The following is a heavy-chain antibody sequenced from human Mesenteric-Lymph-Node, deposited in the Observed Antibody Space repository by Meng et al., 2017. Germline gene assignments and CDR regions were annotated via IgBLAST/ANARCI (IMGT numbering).Heavy chain of an antibody. D-gene: IGHD6-13*01. J-gene: IGHJ5*02. CDR3: ARGPNEKGIAAAGIRFDP. CDR1: GGSFSGYY. Sequence: QVQLQQWGAGLLKPSETLSLTCAVYGGSFSGYYWSWIRQPPGKGLEWIGEINHSGSTNYNPSLKSRVTISVDTSKNQFSLKLSSVTAADTAVYYCARGPNEKGIAAAGIRFDPWGQGTLVTVSS. V-gene: IGHV4-34*01. CDR2: INHSGST.